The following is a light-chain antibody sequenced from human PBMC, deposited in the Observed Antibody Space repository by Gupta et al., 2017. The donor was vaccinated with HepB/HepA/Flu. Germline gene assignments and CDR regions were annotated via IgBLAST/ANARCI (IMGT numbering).Light chain of an antibody. J-gene: IGKJ1*01. CDR3: QQAKNFPLT. CDR1: EDIRNS. Sequence: QMPQSPSSVSASVGDRVTITCRANEDIRNSLAWYQQKPGKAPKLLIETISTLQSGVPSRFSGSGSGTEFTLTISDLQPEDFATYYCQQAKNFPLTFGQGTKVELK. CDR2: TIS. V-gene: IGKV1-12*01.